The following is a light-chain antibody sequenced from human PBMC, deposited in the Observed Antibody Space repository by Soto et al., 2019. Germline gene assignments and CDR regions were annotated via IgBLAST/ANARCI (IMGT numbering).Light chain of an antibody. V-gene: IGKV3-20*01. Sequence: EIGLTQSPGTLSLSPGERATLFCRASQSFTTSQFAWYQQRPGQAPRVLIFGASRRATGIPDRFSGSGSGTDFTLTISRLEPEDSAVYYCQQYASSPRTFGQGTTVEIK. CDR1: QSFTTSQ. J-gene: IGKJ1*01. CDR2: GAS. CDR3: QQYASSPRT.